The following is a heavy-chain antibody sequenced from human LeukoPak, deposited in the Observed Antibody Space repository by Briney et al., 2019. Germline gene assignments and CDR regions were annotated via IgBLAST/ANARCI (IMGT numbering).Heavy chain of an antibody. CDR2: IYYSGST. D-gene: IGHD3-10*01. V-gene: IGHV4-30-4*01. CDR3: ARDSYGSGSYIGWYYGMDV. J-gene: IGHJ6*04. CDR1: GGSISSGDYY. Sequence: PSQTLSLTCTVSGGSISSGDYYWSWIRQPPGKGLEWIGYIYYSGSTHYNPSLKSRVTISVDTSKNQFSLKLSSVTAADTAVYYCARDSYGSGSYIGWYYGMDVWGKGTTVTASS.